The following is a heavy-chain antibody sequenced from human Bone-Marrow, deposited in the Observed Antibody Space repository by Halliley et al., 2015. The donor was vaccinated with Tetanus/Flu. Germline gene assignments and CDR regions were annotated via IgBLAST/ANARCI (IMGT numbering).Heavy chain of an antibody. CDR2: IHAYNGHT. J-gene: IGHJ4*02. D-gene: IGHD3-22*01. Sequence: WIHAYNGHTNYAQGLQGRVTMTPDTSTKTAYMELRSLKSDDTAVYYCARVPPGYDSSGYYFHNWGQGTLVTVSS. V-gene: IGHV1-18*01. CDR3: ARVPPGYDSSGYYFHN.